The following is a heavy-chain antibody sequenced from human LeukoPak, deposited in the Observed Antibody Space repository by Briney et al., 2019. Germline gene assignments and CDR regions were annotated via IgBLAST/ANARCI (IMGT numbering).Heavy chain of an antibody. CDR2: ISGDSDNK. Sequence: GGSLRLSCTASGFNVAAYAMYWVRQPPGKSLEWVSLISGDSDNKYSAASVKGRFTISRDNSKNSLFLQMNSLTTEDTALYYCAIAYESGSFYRAFAYWGQGALVTVSS. J-gene: IGHJ4*02. V-gene: IGHV3-43*02. CDR1: GFNVAAYA. D-gene: IGHD3-10*01. CDR3: AIAYESGSFYRAFAY.